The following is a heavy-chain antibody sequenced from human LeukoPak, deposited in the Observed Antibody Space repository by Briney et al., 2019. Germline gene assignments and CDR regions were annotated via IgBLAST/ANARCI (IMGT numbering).Heavy chain of an antibody. J-gene: IGHJ5*02. CDR2: IYPGDSDT. D-gene: IGHD4-17*01. Sequence: GESLKISCKGSGYSFTSYWIGWVRQMPGEGLEWMGIIYPGDSDTRYSPSFQGQVTISADKSISTAYLQWSSLKASDTAIYYCARHYGDYRRALWFDPWGQGTLVTVSS. V-gene: IGHV5-51*01. CDR1: GYSFTSYW. CDR3: ARHYGDYRRALWFDP.